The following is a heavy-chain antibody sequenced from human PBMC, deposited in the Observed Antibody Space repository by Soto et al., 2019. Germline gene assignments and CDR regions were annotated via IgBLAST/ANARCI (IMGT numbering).Heavy chain of an antibody. J-gene: IGHJ4*01. CDR3: ARKYYSAY. V-gene: IGHV1-46*01. CDR2: IDPSVGAT. Sequence: QVQLVQSGAEVKKPGASVKISCKASGYIISSYYIHWVRQAPGQGLEWMGIIDPSVGATTYAQKFHNRVTMTSHTSTRTVYMEMTGLRVDDTAKYYCARKYYSAYWSQATRVTVSS. CDR1: GYIISSYY.